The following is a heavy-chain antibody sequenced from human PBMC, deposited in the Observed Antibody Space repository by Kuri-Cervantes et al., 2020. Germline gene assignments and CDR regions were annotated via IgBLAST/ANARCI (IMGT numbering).Heavy chain of an antibody. Sequence: GSLRPSCTVSGGSISSYYWSWIRQPPGKGLEWIGYIYYSGGTNYNPSLKSRVTISVDTSKNQFSLKLSSVTAADTAVYYCARGGGQWLSGSRKAKGWSDYWGQGTLVTVSS. CDR3: ARGGGQWLSGSRKAKGWSDY. V-gene: IGHV4-59*12. D-gene: IGHD6-19*01. CDR2: IYYSGGT. J-gene: IGHJ4*02. CDR1: GGSISSYY.